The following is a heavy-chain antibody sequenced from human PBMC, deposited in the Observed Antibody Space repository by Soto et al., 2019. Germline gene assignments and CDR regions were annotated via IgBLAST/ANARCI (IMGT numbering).Heavy chain of an antibody. D-gene: IGHD6-19*01. Sequence: EVQLLESGGGLVQPGGSLRLSCAASGFTFSSYPMSWVRQAPGKGLEWVSAISGSGGSTYYADSVKGRFTISRDNSKNTLYLQMNSLRAEDTGLYYCAFRYSSLHWGQGTLVTVSS. CDR2: ISGSGGST. CDR1: GFTFSSYP. V-gene: IGHV3-23*01. CDR3: AFRYSSLH. J-gene: IGHJ1*01.